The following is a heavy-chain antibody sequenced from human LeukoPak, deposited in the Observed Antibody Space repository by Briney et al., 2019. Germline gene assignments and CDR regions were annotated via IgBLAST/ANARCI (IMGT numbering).Heavy chain of an antibody. CDR2: NNHSGST. V-gene: IGHV4-34*01. CDR3: ARGLRRSYYGSGSSNFGY. Sequence: PSEALSLTCAVYGGSFSGYYSSWIRQPPGKGLEWIGENNHSGSTNYNPSLKSRVTISVDTSKNQFSLKLSSVTAADTAVYYCARGLRRSYYGSGSSNFGYWGQGTLVTVSS. CDR1: GGSFSGYY. D-gene: IGHD3-10*01. J-gene: IGHJ4*02.